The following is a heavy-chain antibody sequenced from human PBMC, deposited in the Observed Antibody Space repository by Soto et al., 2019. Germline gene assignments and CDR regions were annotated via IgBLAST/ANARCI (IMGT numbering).Heavy chain of an antibody. CDR3: ARSLLVRTRLPKSIAARLFDY. CDR2: INHSGST. CDR1: GGSFSGYY. J-gene: IGHJ4*02. Sequence: SETLSLTCAVYGGSFSGYYWSWIRQPPGKGLEWIGEINHSGSTNYDPSLKSRVTISVDTSKNQFSLKLSSVTAADTAVYYCARSLLVRTRLPKSIAARLFDYWGQGTLVTVSS. D-gene: IGHD6-6*01. V-gene: IGHV4-34*01.